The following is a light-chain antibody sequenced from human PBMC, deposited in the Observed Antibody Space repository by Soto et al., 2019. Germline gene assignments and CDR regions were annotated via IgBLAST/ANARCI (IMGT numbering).Light chain of an antibody. CDR3: QQFDTLSCT. V-gene: IGKV1-33*01. J-gene: IGKJ2*02. Sequence: DIQMTQSPSSLSASVGDRVTITCQASQDISDNLNWYQHKPGKAPKLLIYDASNLEAGVPSRFSGSGSGTDFTFTISSLQPEDIATYYCQQFDTLSCTFGQGTKLEI. CDR2: DAS. CDR1: QDISDN.